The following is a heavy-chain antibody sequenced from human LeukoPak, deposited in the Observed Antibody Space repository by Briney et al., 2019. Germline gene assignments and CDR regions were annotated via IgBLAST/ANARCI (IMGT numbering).Heavy chain of an antibody. J-gene: IGHJ4*02. V-gene: IGHV1-69*13. CDR1: GGTFRNYA. Sequence: SVKVSCKASGGTFRNYAIGWVRQAPGQRLEWMGGIIPIFGTVDYAQKFQGRVTITADESTGTAYMELSGLRSEDTAMYYCARTYSSSWSYCDSWGQGTLVTVSS. D-gene: IGHD6-13*01. CDR2: IIPIFGTV. CDR3: ARTYSSSWSYCDS.